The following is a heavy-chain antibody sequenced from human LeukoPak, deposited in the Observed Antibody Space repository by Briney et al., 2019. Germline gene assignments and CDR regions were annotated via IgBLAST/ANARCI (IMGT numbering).Heavy chain of an antibody. CDR2: INTNTGHP. J-gene: IGHJ4*02. D-gene: IGHD2-8*01. CDR3: ASFFCISGVCYYLDQ. CDR1: GYTFTSFA. V-gene: IGHV7-4-1*02. Sequence: ASVKVSCKASGYTFTSFAMGWVRQAPGHGLEWMGWINTNTGHPTYAQGFTGRFVFSLDTSVSTAYLQISSLEAEDTAVYYCASFFCISGVCYYLDQWSQGTLVTVSS.